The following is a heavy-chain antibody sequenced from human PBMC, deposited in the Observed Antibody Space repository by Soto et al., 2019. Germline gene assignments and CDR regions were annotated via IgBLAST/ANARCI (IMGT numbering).Heavy chain of an antibody. CDR2: IWYDGSNK. V-gene: IGHV3-33*03. Sequence: PGGSLRLSCAASGFTFSSYGMHWVRQAPGKGLEWVAVIWYDGSNKYYVDSVKGRFTISRDNAKNSLYLQMNSLRAEDTAVYYCAIYNWNDGGDAFDIWGQGTMVTVS. CDR3: AIYNWNDGGDAFDI. J-gene: IGHJ3*02. CDR1: GFTFSSYG. D-gene: IGHD1-1*01.